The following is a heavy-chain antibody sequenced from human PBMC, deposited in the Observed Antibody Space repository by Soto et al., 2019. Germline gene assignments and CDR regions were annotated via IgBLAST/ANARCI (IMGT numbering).Heavy chain of an antibody. V-gene: IGHV4-34*01. D-gene: IGHD5-18*01. CDR3: ARVVAGGYSYGFAY. CDR1: GGSFSGYY. J-gene: IGHJ4*02. CDR2: INHSGST. Sequence: SETLSLTCAVFGGSFSGYYWSWIRQPPGKGLEWIGEINHSGSTNYNPSLKSRVTISVDTSKNQFSLKLSSVTAADTAVYYCARVVAGGYSYGFAYWGQGTLVTVSS.